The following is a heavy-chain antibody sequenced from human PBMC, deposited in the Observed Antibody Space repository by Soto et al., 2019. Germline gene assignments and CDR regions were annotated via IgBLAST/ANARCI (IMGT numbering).Heavy chain of an antibody. D-gene: IGHD5-12*01. CDR1: GFIFTNYA. Sequence: GGSLRLPGAASGFIFTNYAMNWFRQAPGKGLEWVSVIGGRGNSAYYADSIQGRFTISRDNSKNTLSLQMSSLTADDTAIYYCVREGRGSFDFWGRGKMVTVSS. V-gene: IGHV3-23*01. CDR3: VREGRGSFDF. J-gene: IGHJ3*01. CDR2: IGGRGNSA.